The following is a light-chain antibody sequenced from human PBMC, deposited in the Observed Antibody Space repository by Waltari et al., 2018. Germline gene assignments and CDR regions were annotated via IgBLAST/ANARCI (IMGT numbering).Light chain of an antibody. CDR2: EIN. Sequence: QSALTQPRSVSGSPGQSVTISCTGPRSDVGGYNYVSWYQQLPGKAPKLIIYEINKRPSGVPDRFSGSKSGNTASLTISGLQAEDEADYYCCSYAGSYTFGVFGGGTKVTVL. CDR3: CSYAGSYTFGV. CDR1: RSDVGGYNY. V-gene: IGLV2-11*01. J-gene: IGLJ2*01.